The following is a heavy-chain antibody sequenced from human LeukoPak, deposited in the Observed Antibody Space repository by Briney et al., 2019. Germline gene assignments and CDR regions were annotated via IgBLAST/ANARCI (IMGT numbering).Heavy chain of an antibody. CDR3: ARGHPNCSSTSCWFDP. CDR1: GGSFSGYY. D-gene: IGHD2-2*01. V-gene: IGHV4-34*01. J-gene: IGHJ5*02. CDR2: INHSGST. Sequence: SETLSLTCAVYGGSFSGYYWSWIRQPPGEGLEWIGEINHSGSTNYNPSLKSRVTISVDTSKNQFSLKLSSVTAADTAVYYCARGHPNCSSTSCWFDPWGQGTLVTVSS.